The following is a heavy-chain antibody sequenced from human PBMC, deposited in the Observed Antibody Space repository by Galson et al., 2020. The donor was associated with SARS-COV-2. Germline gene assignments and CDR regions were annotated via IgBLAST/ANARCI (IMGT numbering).Heavy chain of an antibody. D-gene: IGHD3-10*01. CDR1: GFSLSTSGMC. Sequence: SGPTLVKPRQTLTLTCTFSGFSLSTSGMCVSWFRQPPGKALEWLARIDWDDVKYYSTSLKTRLSISKDTSKNQVVLKMSNMDPVDKATFYCARMSRGAESGRFYGEFESWGQGILVTVSS. CDR3: ARMSRGAESGRFYGEFES. CDR2: IDWDDVK. V-gene: IGHV2-70*11. J-gene: IGHJ4*02.